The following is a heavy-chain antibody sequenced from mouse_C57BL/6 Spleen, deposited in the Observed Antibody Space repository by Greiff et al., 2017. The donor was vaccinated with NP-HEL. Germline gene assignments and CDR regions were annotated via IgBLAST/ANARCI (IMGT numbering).Heavy chain of an antibody. D-gene: IGHD1-1*01. J-gene: IGHJ4*01. V-gene: IGHV1-47*01. CDR1: GFTFTTYP. CDR2: FHPYNDDT. CDR3: ARGYYGSSDYYAMDY. Sequence: QVQLQQSGAELVKPGASVKMSCKASGFTFTTYPIEWMKQNPGKSLEWIGNFHPYNDDTKYNEKFKGKATLTVEKSSSTVYLELSRLTSDDSAVYYCARGYYGSSDYYAMDYWGQGTSVTVSS.